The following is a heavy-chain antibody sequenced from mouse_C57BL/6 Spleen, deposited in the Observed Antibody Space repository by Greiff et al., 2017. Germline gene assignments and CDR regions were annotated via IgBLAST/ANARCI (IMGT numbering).Heavy chain of an antibody. CDR3: ALLVSARRY. CDR2: IDPENGDT. D-gene: IGHD6-2*01. V-gene: IGHV14-4*01. CDR1: GFNIKDDY. Sequence: EVQLQQSGAELVRPGASVKLSCTASGFNIKDDYMHWVKQRPEQGLEWIGWIDPENGDTEYASKFQVKATITADTSSNTAYLQLSSLTSADTAVXYCALLVSARRYWGQGASGTVSS. J-gene: IGHJ4*01.